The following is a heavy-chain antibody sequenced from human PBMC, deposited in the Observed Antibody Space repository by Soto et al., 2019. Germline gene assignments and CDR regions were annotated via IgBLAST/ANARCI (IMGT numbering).Heavy chain of an antibody. Sequence: QLQLQESGSGLVKPSQTLSLTCAVSGGSISSGGYSWSWIRQPPGKGLEWIGYIYHSGSTYYNPSLKSRVTISVDRSKNQFSLKLSSVTAADTAVYYCASSQVYYDFWSGYFPNYFDYWGQGTLVTVSS. CDR1: GGSISSGGYS. CDR3: ASSQVYYDFWSGYFPNYFDY. CDR2: IYHSGST. J-gene: IGHJ4*01. D-gene: IGHD3-3*01. V-gene: IGHV4-30-2*01.